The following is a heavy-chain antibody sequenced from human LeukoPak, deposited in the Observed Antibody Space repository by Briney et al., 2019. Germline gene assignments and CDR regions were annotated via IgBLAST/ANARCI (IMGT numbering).Heavy chain of an antibody. Sequence: SETLSLTCAIYSESFSGYFWSWIRQPPGKGLEWIGEINYSGSTNYNPSLKSRVTISVDTSRNQFSLKLSSVTAADTAVYYCARQGRISMIVVLIEDAFDIWGQGTMVTVSS. V-gene: IGHV4-34*01. CDR3: ARQGRISMIVVLIEDAFDI. CDR1: SESFSGYF. J-gene: IGHJ3*02. CDR2: INYSGST. D-gene: IGHD3-22*01.